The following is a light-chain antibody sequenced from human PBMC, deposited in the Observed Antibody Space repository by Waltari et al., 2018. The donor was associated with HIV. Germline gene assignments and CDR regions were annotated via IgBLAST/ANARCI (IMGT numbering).Light chain of an antibody. CDR1: SSNLGADYA. CDR2: GNK. CDR3: QSYDRSLSASVV. J-gene: IGLJ2*01. V-gene: IGLV1-40*01. Sequence: QSVLTQPPSVSGAPGQRVTLPCTGGSSNLGADYALNWYQQIPGTAPKRLISGNKNRPSGVPDRFSASKSGTSASLAITGLQAEDEADYFCQSYDRSLSASVVFGGGTKLTVL.